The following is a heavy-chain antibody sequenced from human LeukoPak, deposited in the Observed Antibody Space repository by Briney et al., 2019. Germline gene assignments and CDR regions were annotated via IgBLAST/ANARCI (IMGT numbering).Heavy chain of an antibody. D-gene: IGHD5-18*01. Sequence: KTSETLSLTCTVSGGSISSYYWSWIRQPPGKGLEWIGYIYYSGSTNYNPSLKSRVTISVDTSKNQFSLKLSSVTAADTAVYYCARVSIGYREYYFDYWGQGTLVTVSS. CDR1: GGSISSYY. V-gene: IGHV4-59*12. J-gene: IGHJ4*02. CDR3: ARVSIGYREYYFDY. CDR2: IYYSGST.